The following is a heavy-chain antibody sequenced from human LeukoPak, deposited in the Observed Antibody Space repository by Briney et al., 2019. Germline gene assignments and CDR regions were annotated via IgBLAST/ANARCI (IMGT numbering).Heavy chain of an antibody. CDR1: GFTFSSYG. D-gene: IGHD3-3*01. CDR3: ARVSSKVLRFLEWSKGGFDY. CDR2: IRYDGSNK. Sequence: GGSLRLSCAASGFTFSSYGMHWVRQAPGKGLEWVAFIRYDGSNKYYADSVKSRFTISRDNSKNTLYLQMNSLRAEDTAVYYCARVSSKVLRFLEWSKGGFDYWGQGTLVTVSS. V-gene: IGHV3-30*02. J-gene: IGHJ4*02.